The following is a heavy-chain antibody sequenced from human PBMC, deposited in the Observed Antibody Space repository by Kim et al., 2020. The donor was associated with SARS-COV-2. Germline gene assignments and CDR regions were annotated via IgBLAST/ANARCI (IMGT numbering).Heavy chain of an antibody. CDR2: IYSGGSST. J-gene: IGHJ3*02. CDR3: AKEGQQLPLFRAAFDI. Sequence: GGSLRLSCAASGFTFSSYAMSWVRQAPGKGLEWVSVIYSGGSSTYYADSVKGRFTISRDNSKNTLYLQMNSLRAEDTAVYYCAKEGQQLPLFRAAFDIWGQGTMVTVSS. CDR1: GFTFSSYA. V-gene: IGHV3-23*03. D-gene: IGHD6-13*01.